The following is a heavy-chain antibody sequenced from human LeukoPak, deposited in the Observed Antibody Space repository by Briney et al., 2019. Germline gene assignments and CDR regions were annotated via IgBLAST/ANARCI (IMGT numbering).Heavy chain of an antibody. Sequence: SETLSLTCTVSGGSISSYYWSWIRQPPRPGLEWTGYIYYSGSTNYNPALKSRVTISVDTSKNQFSLKLSSVTAADTAVYYCARGGYYGSGSYYKGWGQGTLVTVSS. D-gene: IGHD3-10*01. CDR2: IYYSGST. V-gene: IGHV4-59*01. CDR1: GGSISSYY. J-gene: IGHJ4*02. CDR3: ARGGYYGSGSYYKG.